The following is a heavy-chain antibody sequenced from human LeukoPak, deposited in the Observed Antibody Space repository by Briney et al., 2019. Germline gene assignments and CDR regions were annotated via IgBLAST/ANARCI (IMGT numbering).Heavy chain of an antibody. J-gene: IGHJ4*02. CDR2: IIPIFGTA. CDR3: ASGGPEGYFDY. Sequence: SVKVSCKASGGTFSSYAISWVRQAPGQGLEWMGGIIPIFGTANYAQKFQGRVTITADESTSTAYMELSSLRSEDTAVYYCASGGPEGYFDYWGQGTLVSVSS. CDR1: GGTFSSYA. D-gene: IGHD3-16*01. V-gene: IGHV1-69*13.